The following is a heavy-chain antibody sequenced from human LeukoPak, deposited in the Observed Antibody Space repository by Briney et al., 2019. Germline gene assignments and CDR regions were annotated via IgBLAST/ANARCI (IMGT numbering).Heavy chain of an antibody. CDR3: TKSSSFDY. CDR1: GFTFSTYG. D-gene: IGHD6-13*01. Sequence: RGSLRLSCAASGFTFSTYGMHWVRQAPGKGLEWVAVVWYDGSNIHYVDSVKGRFTISRDNSKSTLYLQMNSLRAEDTAVYYCTKSSSFDYWGPGALVTVSS. V-gene: IGHV3-33*06. J-gene: IGHJ4*02. CDR2: VWYDGSNI.